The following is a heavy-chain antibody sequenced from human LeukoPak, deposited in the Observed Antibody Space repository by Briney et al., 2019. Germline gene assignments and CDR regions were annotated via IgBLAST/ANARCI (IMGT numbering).Heavy chain of an antibody. CDR3: ASPVVATTVRAFDI. CDR1: GFTFSNAW. V-gene: IGHV3-15*07. CDR2: IKSKTDGGTT. D-gene: IGHD1-26*01. J-gene: IGHJ3*02. Sequence: GGSLRLSCAASGFTFSNAWMNWVRQAPGKGLEWVGRIKSKTDGGTTDYAAPVKGRFTISRDDSKNTLYLQMNSLKTEDTAVYYCASPVVATTVRAFDIWGQGTMVTVSS.